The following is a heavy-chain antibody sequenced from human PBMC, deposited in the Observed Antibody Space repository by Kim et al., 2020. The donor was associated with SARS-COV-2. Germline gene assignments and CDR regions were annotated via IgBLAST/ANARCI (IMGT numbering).Heavy chain of an antibody. Sequence: ASVKVSCKASGYTFTTYSLHWVRQTPGQRLELMGWINPANGHTTYSQKFQGRVTITRDTSATTAYMELSRLTSEDRATYYCARGTDTGALDFWGQGTMV. CDR2: INPANGHT. CDR1: GYTFTTYS. CDR3: ARGTDTGALDF. V-gene: IGHV1-3*01. J-gene: IGHJ3*01.